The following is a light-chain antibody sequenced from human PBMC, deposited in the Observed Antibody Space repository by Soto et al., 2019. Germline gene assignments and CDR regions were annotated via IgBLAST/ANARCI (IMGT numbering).Light chain of an antibody. J-gene: IGLJ2*01. Sequence: QSALTQPASVSGSPGQSITISCTGTSSDVGGYDYVSWFQQHPGKAPQLMIYDVNNRPSGVSNRFSGSKSGNTASLTISGLQAEDEADYYCTSYSSSSTVLFGGGTKLTVL. CDR3: TSYSSSSTVL. CDR2: DVN. CDR1: SSDVGGYDY. V-gene: IGLV2-14*03.